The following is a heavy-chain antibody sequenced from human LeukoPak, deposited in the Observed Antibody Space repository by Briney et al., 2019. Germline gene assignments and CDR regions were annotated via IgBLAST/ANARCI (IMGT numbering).Heavy chain of an antibody. J-gene: IGHJ4*02. V-gene: IGHV6-1*01. CDR2: TYYRSKWSN. CDR3: ARALGVVFDY. D-gene: IGHD2-8*01. Sequence: SQTLSLTCVIYGDSVSSNLATWNWIRQSPSRGPERLGRTYYRSKWSNDYAVSVNSRLTINPDTSKNHFSLQLRFVTPEDTALYFCARALGVVFDYWGQGTLVTVSS. CDR1: GDSVSSNLAT.